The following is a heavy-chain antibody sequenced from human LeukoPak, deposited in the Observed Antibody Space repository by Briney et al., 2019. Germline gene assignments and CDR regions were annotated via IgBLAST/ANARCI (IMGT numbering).Heavy chain of an antibody. CDR1: GGSISSSSYY. V-gene: IGHV4-39*01. CDR2: IYYSGST. Sequence: PSETLSLTCTVSGGSISSSSYYWGWIRQPPGKGLEWIGSIYYSGSTYYNPSLKSRVTISVDTSKNQFSLKLSSVTAADTAVYYCARPWNYYGSGSYYRWGQGTLVTVSS. J-gene: IGHJ4*02. CDR3: ARPWNYYGSGSYYR. D-gene: IGHD3-10*01.